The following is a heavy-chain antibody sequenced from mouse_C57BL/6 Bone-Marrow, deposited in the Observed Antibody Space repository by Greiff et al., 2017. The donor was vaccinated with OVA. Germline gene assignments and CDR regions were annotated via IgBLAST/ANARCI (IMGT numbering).Heavy chain of an antibody. J-gene: IGHJ3*01. CDR3: ARTVYGSSYVAY. CDR1: GFTFSDYG. D-gene: IGHD1-1*01. CDR2: ISSGSSTI. Sequence: EVMLVESGGGLVKPGGSLKLSCAASGFTFSDYGMHWVRQAPEKGLEWVAYISSGSSTIYYADTVKGRFTISRDNAKNTLFLQMTSLRSEDTAMYYCARTVYGSSYVAYWGQGTLVTVSA. V-gene: IGHV5-17*01.